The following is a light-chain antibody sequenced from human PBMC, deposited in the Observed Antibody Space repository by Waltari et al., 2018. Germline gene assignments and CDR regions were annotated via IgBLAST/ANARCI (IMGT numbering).Light chain of an antibody. J-gene: IGLJ3*02. CDR1: SPNPGPNLD. CDR3: QSYDSSLSWV. CDR2: RNT. V-gene: IGLV1-40*01. Sequence: QSVLTQPPSVSGAPGQRVTISCTRSSPNPGPNLDIHAYQHLPGTPPKLLTTRNTNRPSGVPDRFSGSKSGTSASLAITGLQAEDEADYYCQSYDSSLSWVFGGGTKLTVL.